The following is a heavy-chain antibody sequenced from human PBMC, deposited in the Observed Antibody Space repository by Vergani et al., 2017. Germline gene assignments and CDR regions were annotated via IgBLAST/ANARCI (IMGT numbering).Heavy chain of an antibody. CDR2: IYYSGST. J-gene: IGHJ3*02. D-gene: IGHD2-2*01. V-gene: IGHV4-30-4*08. CDR3: ARETGRSTSCLNLGLSFDM. CDR1: GGSISSGHYY. Sequence: QVQLQESGPGLVKPSQTLSLTCTVSGGSISSGHYYWSWIRRPPGKGLEWMGHIYYSGSTYYKSSLKSRVTRSLDTSNNQFSLKLSSVTAAETAVYYCARETGRSTSCLNLGLSFDMWGQGTMVTVSS.